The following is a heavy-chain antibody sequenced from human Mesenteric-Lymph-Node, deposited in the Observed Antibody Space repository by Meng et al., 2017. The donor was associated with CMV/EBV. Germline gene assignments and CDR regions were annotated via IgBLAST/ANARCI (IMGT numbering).Heavy chain of an antibody. CDR2: ISGGGGNT. V-gene: IGHV3-23*01. Sequence: GESLKISCAASGFTFSKCAMSWVRQAPGKGLEWVSGISGGGGNTYYAYYANSVKGRFTISRDNSKNTLYLQMNSLRADDTAVYYCAKGDFDYYDSSCYFDYWGQGTLVTVSS. CDR1: GFTFSKCA. CDR3: AKGDFDYYDSSCYFDY. J-gene: IGHJ4*02. D-gene: IGHD3-22*01.